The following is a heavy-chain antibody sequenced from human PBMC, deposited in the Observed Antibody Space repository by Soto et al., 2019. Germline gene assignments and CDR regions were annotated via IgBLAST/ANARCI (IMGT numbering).Heavy chain of an antibody. Sequence: GGSLRLSCAASGFTFSSYAMSWVRQAPGKGLEWVSAISGSGGSTYYADSVKGRFTISRDNSKNTLYLQMNSLRAEDTAVYYCAKGDTAMVYYYYYGMDVWGQGTTVTVSS. D-gene: IGHD5-18*01. CDR1: GFTFSSYA. CDR2: ISGSGGST. CDR3: AKGDTAMVYYYYYGMDV. J-gene: IGHJ6*02. V-gene: IGHV3-23*01.